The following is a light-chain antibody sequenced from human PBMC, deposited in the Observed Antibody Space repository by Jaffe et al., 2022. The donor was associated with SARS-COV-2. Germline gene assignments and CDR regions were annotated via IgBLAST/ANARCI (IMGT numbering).Light chain of an antibody. CDR3: QQRSKWPLT. J-gene: IGKJ4*01. CDR1: QSVSSS. Sequence: EIVLTQSPATLSLSPGERATLSCRASQSVSSSLAWYQQKPGQAPGLLIYDASNRATGIPARFSGSGSGTDFTLTISSLEPEDFAVYYCQQRSKWPLTFGGGTKVEIK. CDR2: DAS. V-gene: IGKV3-11*01.